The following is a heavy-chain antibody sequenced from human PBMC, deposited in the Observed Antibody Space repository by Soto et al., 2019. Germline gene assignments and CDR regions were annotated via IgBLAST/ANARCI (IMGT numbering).Heavy chain of an antibody. J-gene: IGHJ4*02. CDR3: AREERWTGASYSGYLTTYYFDY. CDR2: IYYSGST. CDR1: GGSISSGGYY. V-gene: IGHV4-31*03. D-gene: IGHD5-12*01. Sequence: SSETLSLTCTVSGGSISSGGYYWSWIRQHPGKGLEWIGYIYYSGSTYYNPSLKSRVTISVDTSKNQFSLKLSSVTAADTAVYYCAREERWTGASYSGYLTTYYFDYWGQGTLVTVSS.